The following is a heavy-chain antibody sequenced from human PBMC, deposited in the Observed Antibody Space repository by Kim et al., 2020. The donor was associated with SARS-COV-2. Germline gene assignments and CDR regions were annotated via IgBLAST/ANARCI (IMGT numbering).Heavy chain of an antibody. J-gene: IGHJ6*02. D-gene: IGHD1-20*01. CDR3: ARPFGITGIYGMDV. CDR1: GFTFSSYA. V-gene: IGHV3-30*04. Sequence: GGSLRLSCAASGFTFSSYAMHWVRQAPGKGLEWVAVISYDGSNKYYADSVKGRFTISRDNSKNTLYLQMNSLRAEDTAVYYCARPFGITGIYGMDVWGQGTTVTVSS. CDR2: ISYDGSNK.